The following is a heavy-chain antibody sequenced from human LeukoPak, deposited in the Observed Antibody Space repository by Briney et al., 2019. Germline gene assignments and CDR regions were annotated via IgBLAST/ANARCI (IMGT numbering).Heavy chain of an antibody. Sequence: PSETLSLTCAVYGGSFSGYCWSWIRQPPGKGLEWIGEINHSGSTNCNPSLKSRVTISVDTSKNQFSLKLSSVTAADTAVYYCAGAYIVVVPAARYYDFWSGYEPWGQGTLVTVSS. J-gene: IGHJ5*02. V-gene: IGHV4-34*01. CDR1: GGSFSGYC. CDR2: INHSGST. D-gene: IGHD3-3*01. CDR3: AGAYIVVVPAARYYDFWSGYEP.